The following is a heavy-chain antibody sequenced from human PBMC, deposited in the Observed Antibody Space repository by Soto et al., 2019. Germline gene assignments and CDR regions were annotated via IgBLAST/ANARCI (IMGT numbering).Heavy chain of an antibody. CDR3: ATLAARYSNSLDY. V-gene: IGHV5-51*01. CDR1: GYSFTTSW. D-gene: IGHD6-6*01. Sequence: PGESLKISCKCSGYSFTTSWIGWVRQMPGKGLEWMGIIFPGDSDTRYSPAFQGQVTISADKSISTAYLQWSSLKASDTAMYYCATLAARYSNSLDYWGQGTLVTVSS. J-gene: IGHJ4*02. CDR2: IFPGDSDT.